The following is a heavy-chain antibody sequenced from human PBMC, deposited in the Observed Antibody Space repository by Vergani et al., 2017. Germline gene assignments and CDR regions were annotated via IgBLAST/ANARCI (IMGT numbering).Heavy chain of an antibody. CDR1: GFTFDDYA. CDR2: IRWNSGSI. D-gene: IGHD3-3*01. CDR3: AKDHYDFWSGYPNLSPLDL. Sequence: EVQLVESGGGLVQPGRSLRLSCAASGFTFDDYAMHWVRQAPGKGLEWVSGIRWNSGSIGYADSVKGRFTISRDNAKNSLYLQMNSLRAEDTALYYCAKDHYDFWSGYPNLSPLDLWGRGTLVTVSS. V-gene: IGHV3-9*01. J-gene: IGHJ2*01.